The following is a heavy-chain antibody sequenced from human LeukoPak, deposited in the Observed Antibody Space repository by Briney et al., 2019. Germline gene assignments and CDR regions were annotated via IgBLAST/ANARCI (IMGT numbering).Heavy chain of an antibody. V-gene: IGHV3-48*04. D-gene: IGHD3-10*01. J-gene: IGHJ3*02. Sequence: GGSLRLSCAASGFTFSSYSMNWVRQAPGKGLEWVSYISSSSSTIYYADSVKGRFTISRDNAKNSLYLQMNSLRAEDTAVYYCARDGYYYGSGTPRAFDIWGQGTMVTVSS. CDR2: ISSSSSTI. CDR1: GFTFSSYS. CDR3: ARDGYYYGSGTPRAFDI.